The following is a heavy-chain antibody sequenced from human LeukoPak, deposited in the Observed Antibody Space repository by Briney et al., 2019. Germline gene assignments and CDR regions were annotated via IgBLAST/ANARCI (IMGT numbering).Heavy chain of an antibody. Sequence: ASVKVSCKVSGYTLTELSMHWVRQAPGKGREWMGGFDPEDGETIYAQKFQGRVTMTEDTSTDTAYMELSSLRSEDTAVYYCATAASYCTNGVCFFLYYFDYWGQGTLVTVSS. V-gene: IGHV1-24*01. D-gene: IGHD2-8*01. CDR1: GYTLTELS. CDR3: ATAASYCTNGVCFFLYYFDY. J-gene: IGHJ4*02. CDR2: FDPEDGET.